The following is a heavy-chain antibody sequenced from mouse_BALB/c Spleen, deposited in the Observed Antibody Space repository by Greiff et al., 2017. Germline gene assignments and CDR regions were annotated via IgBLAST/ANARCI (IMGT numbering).Heavy chain of an antibody. CDR1: GYAFSSSW. J-gene: IGHJ3*01. Sequence: VQLQQSGPELVKPGASVKISCKASGYAFSSSWMNWVKQRPGQGLEWIGRIYPGDGDTNYNGKFKGKATLTADKSSSTAYMQLSSLTSVDSAVYFCARGLLRYAWFAYWGQGTLVTVSA. V-gene: IGHV1-82*01. CDR3: ARGLLRYAWFAY. CDR2: IYPGDGDT. D-gene: IGHD1-1*01.